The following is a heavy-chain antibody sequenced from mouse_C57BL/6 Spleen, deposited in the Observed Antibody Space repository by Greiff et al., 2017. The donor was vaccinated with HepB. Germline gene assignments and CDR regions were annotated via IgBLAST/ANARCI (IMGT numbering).Heavy chain of an antibody. CDR2: ISDGGSYT. CDR3: ARERLGPRYYFDY. J-gene: IGHJ2*01. D-gene: IGHD4-1*01. CDR1: GFTFSSYA. V-gene: IGHV5-4*01. Sequence: EVKLMESGGGLVKPGGSLKLSCAASGFTFSSYAMSWVRPTPEKRLEWVATISDGGSYTYFPDNVKGRFTISRDNAKNNLYLQMSHLKSEDTAMYYFARERLGPRYYFDYWGQGTPLTVAS.